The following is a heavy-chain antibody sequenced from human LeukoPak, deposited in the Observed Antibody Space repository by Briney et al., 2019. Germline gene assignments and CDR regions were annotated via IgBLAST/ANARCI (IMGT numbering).Heavy chain of an antibody. CDR1: GGSLSSYY. V-gene: IGHV4-4*07. CDR2: VYTSGST. CDR3: ARGLIVGAPDY. Sequence: SETLSLTCTVSGGSLSSYYWSWIRQPAGKGLEWIGRVYTSGSTNYNPSLKSRVTMSVDTSKNQFSLKLSSVTAADTAVYYCARGLIVGAPDYWGQGTLVTVSS. J-gene: IGHJ4*02. D-gene: IGHD1-26*01.